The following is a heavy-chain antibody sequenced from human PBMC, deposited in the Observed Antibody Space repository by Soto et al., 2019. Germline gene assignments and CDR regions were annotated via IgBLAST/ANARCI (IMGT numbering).Heavy chain of an antibody. J-gene: IGHJ5*02. CDR2: IYYSGST. Sequence: SETLSLTCTVSGDSISSYYWSWIRQPPGKGLEWIGYIYYSGSTNYNPSLQSRVTISVDTSKNQFSLKLSSVTAADTAVYYCASPKIAFYNWFDPWGQGTLVTVSS. V-gene: IGHV4-59*08. D-gene: IGHD3-3*02. CDR3: ASPKIAFYNWFDP. CDR1: GDSISSYY.